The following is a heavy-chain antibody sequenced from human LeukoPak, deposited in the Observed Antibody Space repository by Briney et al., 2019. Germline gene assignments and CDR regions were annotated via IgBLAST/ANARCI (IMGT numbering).Heavy chain of an antibody. V-gene: IGHV3-30*02. D-gene: IGHD2-15*01. Sequence: GSNNYYADSMKGRFTISSDNSKNTLYLQMNSLRAEDTAVYYCAKAQGYCSGGSCFYFDYWGQGTLVTVSS. CDR3: AKAQGYCSGGSCFYFDY. J-gene: IGHJ4*02. CDR2: GSNN.